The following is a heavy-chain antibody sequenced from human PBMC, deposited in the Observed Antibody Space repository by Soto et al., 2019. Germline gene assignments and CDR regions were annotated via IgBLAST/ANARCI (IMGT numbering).Heavy chain of an antibody. V-gene: IGHV4-39*01. CDR1: GGSISSSSYY. D-gene: IGHD3-10*01. CDR3: ARGLWFGELLPFDY. CDR2: IYYSGST. Sequence: PSETLSLTCTVSGGSISSSSYYWGWIRQPPGKGLEWIGSIYYSGSTYYNPSLKSRVTISVDTSKNQFSLKLSSVTAAGTAVYYCARGLWFGELLPFDYWGQGTLVTVSS. J-gene: IGHJ4*02.